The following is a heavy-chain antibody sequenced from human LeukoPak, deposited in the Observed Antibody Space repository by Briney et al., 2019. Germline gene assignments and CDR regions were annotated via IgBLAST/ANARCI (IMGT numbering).Heavy chain of an antibody. CDR1: GFTFSSSA. CDR3: ARDEYYYDSSGYRDY. J-gene: IGHJ4*02. Sequence: GGSLRLSCAASGFTFSSSAMSWVRQVPGKGLEWVSGISASGGSTSYADSVKGRFTISRDNSKNTLYLQMNSLRAEDTAVYYCARDEYYYDSSGYRDYWGQGTLVTVSS. V-gene: IGHV3-23*01. D-gene: IGHD3-22*01. CDR2: ISASGGST.